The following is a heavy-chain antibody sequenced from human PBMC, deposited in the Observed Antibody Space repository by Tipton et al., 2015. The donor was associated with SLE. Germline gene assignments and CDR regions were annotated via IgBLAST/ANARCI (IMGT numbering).Heavy chain of an antibody. Sequence: TLSLTCTVSGVSLSSTTYYWGWIRQPPGKGLEWIGEINHSGSTNYNPSLKSRVTISVDTSKNQFSLKLRSVTAADTAVYYCARGVLGGSYPYWGQGTLVTVSS. CDR3: ARGVLGGSYPY. J-gene: IGHJ4*02. CDR2: INHSGST. CDR1: GVSLSSTTYY. V-gene: IGHV4-39*07. D-gene: IGHD1-26*01.